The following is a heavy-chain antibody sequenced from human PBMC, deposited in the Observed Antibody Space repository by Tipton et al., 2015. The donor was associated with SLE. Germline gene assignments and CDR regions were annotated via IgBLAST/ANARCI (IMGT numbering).Heavy chain of an antibody. CDR3: TRGGGYCSSTSCYRGDDVFDI. Sequence: SLRLSCTASGFTFGDYAMSWFRQAPGKGLEWVGFIRSKTYGGTTEYAASVKGRFTISRDDSESIAYLEMNSLKTEDTAVYYCTRGGGYCSSTSCYRGDDVFDIWGQGTMVTVSS. J-gene: IGHJ3*02. V-gene: IGHV3-49*03. CDR2: IRSKTYGGTT. CDR1: GFTFGDYA. D-gene: IGHD2-2*02.